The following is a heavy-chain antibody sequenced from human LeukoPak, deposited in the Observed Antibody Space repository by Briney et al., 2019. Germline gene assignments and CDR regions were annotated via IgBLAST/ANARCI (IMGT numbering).Heavy chain of an antibody. Sequence: GGSLRLSCAASGFSFSSSSMNWVRQAPGKGLEWVSAISASGGSTYYADSVKGRFTISRDNSKNTLYLQMNSLRAEDTAVYYCARGYSSGWYFDYWGQGTLVTVSS. D-gene: IGHD6-19*01. J-gene: IGHJ4*02. CDR1: GFSFSSSS. CDR3: ARGYSSGWYFDY. V-gene: IGHV3-23*01. CDR2: ISASGGST.